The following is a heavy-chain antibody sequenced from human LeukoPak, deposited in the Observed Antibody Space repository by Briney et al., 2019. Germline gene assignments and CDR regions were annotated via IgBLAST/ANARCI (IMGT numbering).Heavy chain of an antibody. CDR3: ARGLKASSWYDY. Sequence: ASVKVSCKASGYTFTSYDINWVRQATGQGFEWMGWMNPNSGNTGYAQKFQGRVTMTRNTSISTAYMELSSLRSEDTAVYYCARGLKASSWYDYWGQGTLVTVSS. V-gene: IGHV1-8*01. J-gene: IGHJ4*02. CDR1: GYTFTSYD. D-gene: IGHD6-13*01. CDR2: MNPNSGNT.